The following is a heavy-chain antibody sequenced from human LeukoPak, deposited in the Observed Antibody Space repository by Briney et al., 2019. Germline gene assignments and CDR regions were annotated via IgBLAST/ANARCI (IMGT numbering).Heavy chain of an antibody. CDR3: ARGGTIAVAGTGSPPPFDP. CDR2: IYYSGST. V-gene: IGHV4-61*01. Sequence: SETLSLTCTVSGGSISSGSYYWSWIRQPPGKGLEWIGYIYYSGSTNYNPSLKSRVTISVDTSKNQFSLKLSSVTAADTAVYYCARGGTIAVAGTGSPPPFDPWGQGTLVTVSS. D-gene: IGHD6-19*01. J-gene: IGHJ5*02. CDR1: GGSISSGSYY.